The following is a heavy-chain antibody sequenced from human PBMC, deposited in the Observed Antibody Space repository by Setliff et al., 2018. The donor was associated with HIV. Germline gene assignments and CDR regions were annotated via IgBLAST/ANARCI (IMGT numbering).Heavy chain of an antibody. CDR1: GGSLRNYY. V-gene: IGHV4-34*01. D-gene: IGHD3-3*01. CDR2: INPSGTT. J-gene: IGHJ6*03. Sequence: SETLSLTCAVYGGSLRNYYWSWIRQPPGKGLEWIAEINPSGTTNYNPSLKSRVTISVETSKNQFSLKLSSVNAADTAVYYCARRFLEWFPPSYFYYYMDVWGKGTTVTVSS. CDR3: ARRFLEWFPPSYFYYYMDV.